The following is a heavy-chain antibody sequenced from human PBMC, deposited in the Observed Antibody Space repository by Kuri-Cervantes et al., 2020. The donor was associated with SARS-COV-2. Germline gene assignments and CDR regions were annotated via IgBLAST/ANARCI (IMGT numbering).Heavy chain of an antibody. V-gene: IGHV1-69*13. CDR1: GYTFTGYY. D-gene: IGHD3-9*01. CDR3: AREPSDYDILTGPRWPYYMDV. Sequence: SVKVSCKASGYTFTGYYMHWVRQAPGQGLEWMGGIIPIFGTANYAQKFQGRVTITADESTSTAYMELSSLRSEDTAVYYCAREPSDYDILTGPRWPYYMDVWGKGTTVTVSS. CDR2: IIPIFGTA. J-gene: IGHJ6*03.